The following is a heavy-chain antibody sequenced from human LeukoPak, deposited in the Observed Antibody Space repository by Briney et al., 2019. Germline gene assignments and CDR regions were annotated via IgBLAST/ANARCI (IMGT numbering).Heavy chain of an antibody. CDR1: GFTFSDYY. J-gene: IGHJ6*02. CDR3: ARVHGFCSGGSCYLYGMGV. D-gene: IGHD2-15*01. CDR2: ISSSGSTI. V-gene: IGHV3-11*01. Sequence: GGSLRLSCAASGFTFSDYYMSWIRQAPGKGLEWVSYISSSGSTIYYADSVKGRFTISRDNAKNSLYLQMNSLRAEDTAVYYCARVHGFCSGGSCYLYGMGVWGQGTTVTVSS.